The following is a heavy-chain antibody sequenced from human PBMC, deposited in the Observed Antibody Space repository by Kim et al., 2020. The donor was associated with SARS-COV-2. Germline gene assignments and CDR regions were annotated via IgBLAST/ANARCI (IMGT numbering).Heavy chain of an antibody. Sequence: GGSLRLSCAASGFSVSTNDMSWVRQAPGKGLEWVAAIFGSGATYFADSATGRVTISRDTSKNTLYLQMNSLRAEDTAAYHCARRGLWFGDNGIDVWCQGT. J-gene: IGHJ6*02. V-gene: IGHV3-53*01. D-gene: IGHD3-10*01. CDR2: IFGSGAT. CDR1: GFSVSTND. CDR3: ARRGLWFGDNGIDV.